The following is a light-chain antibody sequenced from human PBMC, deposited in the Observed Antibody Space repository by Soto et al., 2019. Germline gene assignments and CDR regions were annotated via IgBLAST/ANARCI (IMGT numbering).Light chain of an antibody. V-gene: IGLV2-14*01. J-gene: IGLJ2*01. CDR2: DVS. Sequence: QSALTQPASVSESPGQSVTISCTGTSSDVGGYDYVSWYQQHPGKAPQLLIYDVSIRPSGVSDRFSGSKSGNTASLTISGLQAEDEADYYCNSYTCSSTVAFGGGTKDTVL. CDR1: SSDVGGYDY. CDR3: NSYTCSSTVA.